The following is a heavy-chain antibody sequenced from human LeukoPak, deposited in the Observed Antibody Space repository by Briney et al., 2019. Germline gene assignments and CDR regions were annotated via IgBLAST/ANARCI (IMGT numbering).Heavy chain of an antibody. J-gene: IGHJ6*03. D-gene: IGHD3-22*01. CDR2: IYYSGST. Sequence: LRLSCAASGFTFDDYGLSWIRQPPGKGLEWIGYIYYSGSTYYNPSLKSRVTISVDTSKNQFSLKLSSVTAADTAVYYCARDGRGKYYYDSSGYFRSYYYYMDVWGKGTTVTVSS. CDR3: ARDGRGKYYYDSSGYFRSYYYYMDV. V-gene: IGHV4-30-4*07. CDR1: GFTFDDYG.